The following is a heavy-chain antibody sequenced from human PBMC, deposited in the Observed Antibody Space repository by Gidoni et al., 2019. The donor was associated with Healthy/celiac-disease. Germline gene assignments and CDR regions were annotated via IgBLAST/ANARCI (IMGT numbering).Heavy chain of an antibody. Sequence: QVQLVESGVGLVKPGGSLRLPCAAFGFTFSDYYMSWIRQAPGKGLEWVSYISSSGSTIYYADSVKGRFTITRDNAKNSLYLQMNSLRAEDTAVYYCARDLLGYSSSWYPYSGGMDVWGQGTTVTVSS. CDR1: GFTFSDYY. V-gene: IGHV3-11*01. D-gene: IGHD6-13*01. CDR2: ISSSGSTI. J-gene: IGHJ6*02. CDR3: ARDLLGYSSSWYPYSGGMDV.